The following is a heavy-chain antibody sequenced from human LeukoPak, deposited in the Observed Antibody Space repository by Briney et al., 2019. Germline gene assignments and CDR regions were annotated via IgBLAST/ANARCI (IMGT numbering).Heavy chain of an antibody. D-gene: IGHD6-6*01. J-gene: IGHJ5*02. CDR1: GFSLSTSGMC. Sequence: SGPTLVNPTQTLTLTCTFSGFSLSTSGMCVSWIRQPPGKALEWLARIDWDDDKYYSTSLKSRLTITKDTSKNQVVLTMTNMDPVDTATYYCAHSSSYNWFDPWGQGTLVTVSS. V-gene: IGHV2-70*12. CDR3: AHSSSYNWFDP. CDR2: IDWDDDK.